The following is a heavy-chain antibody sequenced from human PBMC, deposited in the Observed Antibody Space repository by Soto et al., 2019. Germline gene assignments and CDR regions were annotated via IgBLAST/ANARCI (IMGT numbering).Heavy chain of an antibody. CDR2: IYYSGST. V-gene: IGHV4-39*01. J-gene: IGHJ6*02. CDR3: ARLVVGGSSPTGPTYYYYHYGMDV. CDR1: GGSISSSSYY. D-gene: IGHD2-21*01. Sequence: PSETLSLTCTVSGGSISSSSYYWGWIRQPPGKGLEWIGSIYYSGSTYYNPSLKSRVTISVDTSKNQFSLKLSSVTAADTAVYYCARLVVGGSSPTGPTYYYYHYGMDVWGQGTTVTVSS.